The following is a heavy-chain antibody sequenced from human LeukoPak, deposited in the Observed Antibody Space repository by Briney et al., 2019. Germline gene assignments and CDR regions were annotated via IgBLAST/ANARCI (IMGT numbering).Heavy chain of an antibody. CDR3: ARNSGSYYRRGYFDY. Sequence: GGSLRLSCAASGFTFTTYTMHWVRQAPGKGLEWVANIKQDGSEKYYVDSVKGRFTISRDNAKNSLYLQMNSLRAEDTAVYYCARNSGSYYRRGYFDYWGQGTLVTVSS. J-gene: IGHJ4*02. V-gene: IGHV3-7*01. CDR1: GFTFTTYT. CDR2: IKQDGSEK. D-gene: IGHD1-26*01.